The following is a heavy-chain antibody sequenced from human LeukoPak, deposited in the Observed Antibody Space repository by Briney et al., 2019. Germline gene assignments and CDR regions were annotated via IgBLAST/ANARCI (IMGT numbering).Heavy chain of an antibody. CDR2: ISGDGGST. Sequence: GGSLRLSCAASGFTFDDYAMHWVRQAPGKGLEWVSLISGDGGSTYYADSVKGRFTISRDNSKNTLYLQMNSLRAEDTAVYYCEVGFGDYWGQGTLVTVSS. D-gene: IGHD3-16*01. V-gene: IGHV3-43*02. CDR3: EVGFGDY. J-gene: IGHJ4*02. CDR1: GFTFDDYA.